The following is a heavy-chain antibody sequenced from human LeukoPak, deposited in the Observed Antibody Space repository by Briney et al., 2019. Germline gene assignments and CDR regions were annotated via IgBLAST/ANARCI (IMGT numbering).Heavy chain of an antibody. V-gene: IGHV3-64*01. Sequence: GGSLRLSCAASGFTFSSYAMHWVRQAPGKGLEYVSAISSNGGSTYYANSVKGRFTISRDNSKNTLYLQMGSLRAEDMAMYYCAREPRRSGYYDYWGQGTLVTVSS. CDR3: AREPRRSGYYDY. CDR1: GFTFSSYA. D-gene: IGHD3-22*01. J-gene: IGHJ4*02. CDR2: ISSNGGST.